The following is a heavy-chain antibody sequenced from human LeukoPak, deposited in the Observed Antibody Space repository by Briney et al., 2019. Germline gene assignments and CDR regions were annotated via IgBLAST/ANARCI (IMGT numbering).Heavy chain of an antibody. CDR3: TRGSSFVY. J-gene: IGHJ4*02. Sequence: GGSLRLSCTASGFTFGDYAMSWVRQAPGKGMEWVGFIRSKAYGGTTEYAASVKGRFTISRDDSKSIAYLQMNSLKTEDTAVYYCTRGSSFVYWGQGTLVTVSS. CDR2: IRSKAYGGTT. V-gene: IGHV3-49*04. CDR1: GFTFGDYA.